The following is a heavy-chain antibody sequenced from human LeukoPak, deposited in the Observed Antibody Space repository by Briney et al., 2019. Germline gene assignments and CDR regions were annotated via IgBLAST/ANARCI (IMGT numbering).Heavy chain of an antibody. Sequence: GGSLRLSCTASGFTFSNFAMSWVRQAPGKGLEWISAISGNSDNTFYADSVKGRFTISRDNSKNTLYLQMNSLRAEDTAVYYCAKDRLGRITYPFDPWGQGTLVTVSS. CDR2: ISGNSDNT. V-gene: IGHV3-23*01. CDR1: GFTFSNFA. J-gene: IGHJ5*02. CDR3: AKDRLGRITYPFDP. D-gene: IGHD3-10*01.